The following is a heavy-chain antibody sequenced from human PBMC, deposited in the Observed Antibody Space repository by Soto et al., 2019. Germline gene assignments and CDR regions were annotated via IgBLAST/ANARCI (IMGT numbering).Heavy chain of an antibody. D-gene: IGHD4-17*01. CDR1: GVSIRSYY. CDR2: FHYSGST. CDR3: ACSTVTSDYFPF. V-gene: IGHV4-59*01. Sequence: SETLSLTCTVSGVSIRSYYWSWIRQPPGKGLEWIGYFHYSGSTKYNLSLKSRVTISVDMSRNQLSLMLSSVTAADTALYYCACSTVTSDYFPFWGQGALVTAPQ. J-gene: IGHJ4*02.